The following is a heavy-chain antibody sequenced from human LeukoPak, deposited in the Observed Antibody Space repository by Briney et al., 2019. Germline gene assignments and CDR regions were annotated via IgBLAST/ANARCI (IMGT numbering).Heavy chain of an antibody. V-gene: IGHV1-2*02. CDR3: ARDNRKGLLWFGELSL. CDR2: INPNSGGT. CDR1: GYTFTVYY. Sequence: GASVKVSCKSSGYTFTVYYMHWVRQAPGQGLEWMGWINPNSGGTNYAQKFQGRVTMTGDTSISTAYMELSRLRSDDTAVYYCARDNRKGLLWFGELSLWGQGTLVTVSS. J-gene: IGHJ4*02. D-gene: IGHD3-10*01.